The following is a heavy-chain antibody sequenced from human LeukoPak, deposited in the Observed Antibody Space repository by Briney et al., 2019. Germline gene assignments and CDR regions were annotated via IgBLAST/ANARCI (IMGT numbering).Heavy chain of an antibody. D-gene: IGHD2-2*02. CDR3: AKDKLQLGYCSSTSCYTEYFQH. J-gene: IGHJ1*01. CDR1: GFTFSSYG. Sequence: GGSLRLSCAASGFTFSSYGMHWVRQAPGKGLEWVAVISYDGSDKHYADSVKGRFTISRDNSKNTLYLQMNSLRAEDTAVYYCAKDKLQLGYCSSTSCYTEYFQHWGQGTLVTVSS. CDR2: ISYDGSDK. V-gene: IGHV3-30*18.